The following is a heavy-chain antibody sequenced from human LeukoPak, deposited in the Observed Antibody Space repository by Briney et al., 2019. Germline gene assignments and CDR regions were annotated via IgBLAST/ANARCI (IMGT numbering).Heavy chain of an antibody. CDR3: AKDPTSVGGRHDWLLDS. J-gene: IGHJ5*02. D-gene: IGHD3-9*01. V-gene: IGHV3-23*01. Sequence: VRQAPGKGLEWVSTIGFGDDSAYYADSVKGRFTISRDNSKNTLYLQMNYLRAEDTAVYYCAKDPTSVGGRHDWLLDSWGQGTLVTVSS. CDR2: IGFGDDSA.